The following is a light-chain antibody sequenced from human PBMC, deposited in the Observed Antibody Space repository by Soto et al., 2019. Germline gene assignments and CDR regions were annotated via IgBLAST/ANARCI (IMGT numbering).Light chain of an antibody. CDR2: EVT. CDR3: SSYAGSNNFV. V-gene: IGLV2-8*01. Sequence: QSVLTQPPSASGSPGQSVTISCTGTSSDVGTYKYVSWYQQHPGKAPKLMIYEVTKRPSGVPDRFFGSKSGNTASLTVSGLQAEDEADYYCSSYAGSNNFVFGTGTKVTVL. J-gene: IGLJ1*01. CDR1: SSDVGTYKY.